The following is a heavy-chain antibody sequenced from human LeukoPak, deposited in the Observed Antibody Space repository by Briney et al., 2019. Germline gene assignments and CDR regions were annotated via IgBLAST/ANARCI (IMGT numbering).Heavy chain of an antibody. CDR3: ARRGRWLQTFDY. D-gene: IGHD5-24*01. CDR1: GGSFSGYY. CDR2: INHSGST. V-gene: IGHV4-34*01. J-gene: IGHJ4*02. Sequence: SETLSLTCAVYGGSFSGYYWSWIRQPPGKGLEWIGEINHSGSTNYNPSLKSRVTISVDTSKNQFSLKLSSVTAADTAVYYCARRGRWLQTFDYWGQGTLVTVSS.